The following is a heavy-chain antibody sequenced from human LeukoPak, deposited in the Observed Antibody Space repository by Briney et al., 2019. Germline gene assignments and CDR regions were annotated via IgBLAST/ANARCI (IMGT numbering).Heavy chain of an antibody. CDR2: ISAYNGNT. Sequence: ASVKVSCKASGYTFTSYGISWVRQAPGQGLEWMGWISAYNGNTNYAQKLQGRVTMTTDTSTSTAYMELRSLRSDDTAVYYCARDRPKVVVVTAMGCWGQGTLVTVSS. V-gene: IGHV1-18*01. CDR3: ARDRPKVVVVTAMGC. J-gene: IGHJ4*02. D-gene: IGHD2-21*02. CDR1: GYTFTSYG.